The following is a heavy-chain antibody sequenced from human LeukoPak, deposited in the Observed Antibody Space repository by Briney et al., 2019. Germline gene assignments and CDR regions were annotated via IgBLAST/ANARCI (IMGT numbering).Heavy chain of an antibody. Sequence: GRSLRLSCGASGFTFSFFWMSWVRQAPGKGLEWVANIKEDGSEKHYVASVKGRFTISRDNAKNTLYLQMNSLRAEDTAVYYCARYYDSSGYTTYYFDYWGQGTLVTVSS. D-gene: IGHD3-22*01. J-gene: IGHJ4*02. CDR2: IKEDGSEK. CDR1: GFTFSFFW. V-gene: IGHV3-7*01. CDR3: ARYYDSSGYTTYYFDY.